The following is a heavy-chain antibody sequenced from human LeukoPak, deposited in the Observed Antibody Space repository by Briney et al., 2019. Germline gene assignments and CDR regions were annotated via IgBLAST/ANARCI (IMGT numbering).Heavy chain of an antibody. CDR1: GFTFSSYA. V-gene: IGHV3-23*01. CDR3: ARTYYFGSGSYHFDY. CDR2: ISGSGGST. D-gene: IGHD3-10*01. Sequence: GGSLRLSCAVSGFTFSSYAMSWVRQAPGKGLEWVSGISGSGGSTVYADSVQGRFTISRDNSKNTLYLQMNSLRAEDTAVYYCARTYYFGSGSYHFDYWGQGTLVTVSS. J-gene: IGHJ4*02.